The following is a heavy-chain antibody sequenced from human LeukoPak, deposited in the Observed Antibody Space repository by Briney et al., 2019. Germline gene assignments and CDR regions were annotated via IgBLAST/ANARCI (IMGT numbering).Heavy chain of an antibody. D-gene: IGHD1-7*01. CDR3: ATETGNFYFYS. CDR1: GYTLTELS. J-gene: IGHJ4*02. CDR2: FDPEDDEI. V-gene: IGHV1-24*01. Sequence: GASVKVSCKVSGYTLTELSMHWVRQAPGKGLEWMGGFDPEDDEIIYAQRFQGRATMTEDASTDTAYMELRSLRSEDTAVYYCATETGNFYFYSWGQGTLVTVSS.